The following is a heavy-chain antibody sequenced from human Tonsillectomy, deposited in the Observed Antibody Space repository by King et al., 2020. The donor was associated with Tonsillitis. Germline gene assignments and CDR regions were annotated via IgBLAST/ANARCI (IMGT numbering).Heavy chain of an antibody. Sequence: VQLQESGPRLVKPSETLSLTCTVSGGSINGYYWSWIRQPPGKGLEWIGYIYYSGSTRYNPSLKSRLTISVDTSRNQFSLKLTSVTAADTAVYYCARRRSIVGAAPTDAFDIWGQGTMVTVSS. J-gene: IGHJ3*02. V-gene: IGHV4-59*08. CDR2: IYYSGST. CDR1: GGSINGYY. D-gene: IGHD1-26*01. CDR3: ARRRSIVGAAPTDAFDI.